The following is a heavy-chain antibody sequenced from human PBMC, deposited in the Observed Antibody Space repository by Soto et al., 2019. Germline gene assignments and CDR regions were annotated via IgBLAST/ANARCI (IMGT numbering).Heavy chain of an antibody. V-gene: IGHV4-39*01. D-gene: IGHD2-15*01. J-gene: IGHJ5*02. Sequence: SETLSLTCTVSGGSISSSSYYWAWIRQPPGKGLEWIGSIYYSGSSYYNPSLKSRLTISVDTSKNQVSLKLSSVTAADTAVYYCASRLRSGYCSGGTCDNGFGPWGQGTLVTVSS. CDR3: ASRLRSGYCSGGTCDNGFGP. CDR2: IYYSGSS. CDR1: GGSISSSSYY.